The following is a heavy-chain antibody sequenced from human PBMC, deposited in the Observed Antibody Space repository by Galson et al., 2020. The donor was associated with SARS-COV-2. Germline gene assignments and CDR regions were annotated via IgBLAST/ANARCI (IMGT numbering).Heavy chain of an antibody. Sequence: GGSLRLSCAASDFTFFTYAMSWVRQAPGKGLEWVSAIGPGGGTTHYADSVKGRFTISRDNSKNTLYLQMNSLRAEDTAVYYCAKDRGYYSGIDAFDIWGQGTMVTVSS. V-gene: IGHV3-23*01. CDR1: DFTFFTYA. CDR2: IGPGGGTT. D-gene: IGHD3-22*01. J-gene: IGHJ3*02. CDR3: AKDRGYYSGIDAFDI.